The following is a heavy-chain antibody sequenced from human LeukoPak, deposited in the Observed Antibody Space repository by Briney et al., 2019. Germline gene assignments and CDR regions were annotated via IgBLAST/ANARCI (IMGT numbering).Heavy chain of an antibody. D-gene: IGHD6-19*01. CDR2: ISGSGGST. V-gene: IGHV3-23*01. Sequence: GSLRLSCAASGFTFSSYAMSWVRQAPGKGLEWVSAISGSGGSTYYADSVKGRFTISRDNSKNTLYLQMNSLRAEDTAVYYCAKSQREYSSGWYEGFDYWGQGTLVTVSS. J-gene: IGHJ4*02. CDR3: AKSQREYSSGWYEGFDY. CDR1: GFTFSSYA.